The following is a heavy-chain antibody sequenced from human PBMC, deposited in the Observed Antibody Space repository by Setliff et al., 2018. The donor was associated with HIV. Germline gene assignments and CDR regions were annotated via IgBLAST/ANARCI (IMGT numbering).Heavy chain of an antibody. J-gene: IGHJ6*03. CDR1: GFTFSSYR. Sequence: GGSLRLSCVASGFTFSSYRMDWFRQAPGKGLEWVSSISFGSTYIYQSDSVRGRFTISRDDAKKSLYLQMNSLGAEETAVYYCARSGGIGNYNWDVWGKGTTVTVSS. D-gene: IGHD3-16*01. V-gene: IGHV3-21*01. CDR2: ISFGSTYI. CDR3: ARSGGIGNYNWDV.